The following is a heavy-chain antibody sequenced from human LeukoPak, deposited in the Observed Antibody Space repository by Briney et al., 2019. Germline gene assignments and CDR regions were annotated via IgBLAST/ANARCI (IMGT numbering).Heavy chain of an antibody. J-gene: IGHJ4*02. CDR2: ISAYNGNT. CDR3: ARVLIGGKNLQLWFIRPHYYDY. CDR1: GYTFTSYG. D-gene: IGHD5-18*01. Sequence: ASVKVSCKASGYTFTSYGISWVRQAPGQGLEWMGWISAYNGNTNYAQKRQGRVTMTTDTSTSTAYMELRSLRSDDTAVYYCARVLIGGKNLQLWFIRPHYYDYWGQGTLVTVSS. V-gene: IGHV1-18*01.